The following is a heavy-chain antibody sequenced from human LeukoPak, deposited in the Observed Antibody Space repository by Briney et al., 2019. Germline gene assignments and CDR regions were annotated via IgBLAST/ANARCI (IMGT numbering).Heavy chain of an antibody. CDR2: IYGGGST. CDR1: GFTFSSYS. J-gene: IGHJ4*02. Sequence: PGGSLRLSCAASGFTFSSYSMNWVRQAPGKGLEWVSVIYGGGSTFYADPVKGRFTISRDNSKNTLYLQMNSLRAEDTAVYYCVRLQDYWGQGTLVTVSS. CDR3: VRLQDY. V-gene: IGHV3-53*01.